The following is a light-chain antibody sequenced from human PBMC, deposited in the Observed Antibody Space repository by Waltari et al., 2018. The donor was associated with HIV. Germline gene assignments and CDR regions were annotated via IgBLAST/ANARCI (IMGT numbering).Light chain of an antibody. Sequence: QTEVTQEPSVSVSPGGTATVPCALASGSVSTTYFASGYLQTPGQPPRTLIYNTSSRSSGVPVRFSGSILGNKAALTITGAQADDDGDYYCVLSLAGGLKAFGGGTRLTVL. CDR2: NTS. V-gene: IGLV8-61*01. CDR1: SGSVSTTYF. J-gene: IGLJ2*01. CDR3: VLSLAGGLKA.